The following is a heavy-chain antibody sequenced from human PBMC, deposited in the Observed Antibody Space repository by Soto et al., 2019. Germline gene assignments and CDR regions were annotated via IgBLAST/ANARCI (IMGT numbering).Heavy chain of an antibody. CDR2: INPSGEST. V-gene: IGHV1-46*01. CDR3: ATRDLSHSDFWSGYSLDYGVDV. D-gene: IGHD3-3*01. CDR1: GNTLTNYY. Sequence: VQLEQSGAEVRKPGASVKVSCKASGNTLTNYYMQWVRQAPGQGLEWMGIINPSGESTGYAQKFLGRVKITRDTSTSTVYMELSSLTSDDSAVYFCATRDLSHSDFWSGYSLDYGVDVWGQGTTVTVSS. J-gene: IGHJ6*02.